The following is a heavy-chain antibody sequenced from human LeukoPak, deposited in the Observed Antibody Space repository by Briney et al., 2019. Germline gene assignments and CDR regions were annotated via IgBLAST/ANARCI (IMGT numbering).Heavy chain of an antibody. V-gene: IGHV3-43*01. Sequence: GGSLRLSCAASGFTFDDYTMHWVRQAPGKGLEWVSLISWDGGSTYYADSVKGRFTISRDNSKNTLYLQMNSLRAEDTAVYYCSRSRRGFGYFDYWGQGTLVTVSS. J-gene: IGHJ4*02. D-gene: IGHD3-3*01. CDR2: ISWDGGST. CDR1: GFTFDDYT. CDR3: SRSRRGFGYFDY.